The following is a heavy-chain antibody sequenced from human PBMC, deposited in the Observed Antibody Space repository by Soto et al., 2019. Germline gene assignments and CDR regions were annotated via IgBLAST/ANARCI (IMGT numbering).Heavy chain of an antibody. CDR1: EYTFSNFC. J-gene: IGHJ4*01. CDR3: ARREYHHDFQY. V-gene: IGHV5-51*01. CDR2: IYPGDSDV. Sequence: PGESLKISCNGSEYTFSNFCIAWVLQMPGKGLEWMGSIYPGDSDVKYSPSFQGQVTISVDRSLNTAYLQWDSLKASDTGKYFCARREYHHDFQYWGQGTLVTVSS.